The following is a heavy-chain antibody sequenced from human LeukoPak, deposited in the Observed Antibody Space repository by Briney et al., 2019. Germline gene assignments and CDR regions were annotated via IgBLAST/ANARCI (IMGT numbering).Heavy chain of an antibody. D-gene: IGHD2-15*01. Sequence: GGSLRLSCAASGFTFSSYGIHWVRQAPGKGLEWVSFIWYDGSNKYYADSVKGRFTISRDNYKNTLYLQMSGLRPEDTAVYYCARAGDKYCTGGSCYSSFDPWGQGTLVSVSS. CDR2: IWYDGSNK. CDR1: GFTFSSYG. CDR3: ARAGDKYCTGGSCYSSFDP. V-gene: IGHV3-30*02. J-gene: IGHJ5*02.